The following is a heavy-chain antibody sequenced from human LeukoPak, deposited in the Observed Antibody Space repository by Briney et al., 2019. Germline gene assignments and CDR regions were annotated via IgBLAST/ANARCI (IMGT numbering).Heavy chain of an antibody. CDR1: GFPFSSHG. D-gene: IGHD4/OR15-4a*01. Sequence: AGGSLRLSCAGSGFPFSSHGMDWVRQAPGKGLGWVSFIYSDNTHYSDSVKGRFTISRDNSKNTLYLQMNSLRAEDTAVYYCARRAGAYSHPYDYWGQGTLVTVSS. V-gene: IGHV3-53*01. CDR2: IYSDNT. J-gene: IGHJ4*02. CDR3: ARRAGAYSHPYDY.